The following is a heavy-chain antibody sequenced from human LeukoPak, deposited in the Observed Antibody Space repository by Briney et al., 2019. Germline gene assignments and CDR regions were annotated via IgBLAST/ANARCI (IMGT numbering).Heavy chain of an antibody. Sequence: PGGSLSLSCAPSGLTFSSYAMIWVRPAPGKGLEWVSAISVSGGGRYYADSVKGRFTISRDKSKNTLYLQMNSLRAEGAAVYYCAKDLVRRVMEYFYYYYGMDVGGQGTTVTVS. CDR1: GLTFSSYA. CDR2: ISVSGGGR. J-gene: IGHJ6*02. D-gene: IGHD3-10*01. V-gene: IGHV3-23*01. CDR3: AKDLVRRVMEYFYYYYGMDV.